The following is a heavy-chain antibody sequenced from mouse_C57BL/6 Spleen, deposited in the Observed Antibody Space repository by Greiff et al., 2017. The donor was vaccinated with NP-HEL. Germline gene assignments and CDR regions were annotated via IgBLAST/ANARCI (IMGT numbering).Heavy chain of an antibody. CDR1: GYSFTSYY. CDR2: IYPGSGNT. Sequence: QVQLQQSGPELVKPGASVKISCKASGYSFTSYYIHWVKQRPGQGLEWIGWIYPGSGNTKYNEKFKGKATLTADTSSSTAYMQLSSLTSEDSAVYYCARKGDDYDEYYAMDYWGQGTSVTVSS. D-gene: IGHD2-4*01. V-gene: IGHV1-66*01. J-gene: IGHJ4*01. CDR3: ARKGDDYDEYYAMDY.